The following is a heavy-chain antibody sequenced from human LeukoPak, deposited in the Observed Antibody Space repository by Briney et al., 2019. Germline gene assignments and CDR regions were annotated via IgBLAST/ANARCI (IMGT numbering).Heavy chain of an antibody. D-gene: IGHD3-16*01. CDR2: IHPKSGDT. CDR1: GYTFTGYY. Sequence: GASVKVSCKASGYTFTGYYLHWVRQAPGQGLEWMGWIHPKSGDTHYAQKFLGRVTLTRDTSTTIVYMELKWLTSDDTAVYYCSRGSGISFGGIGYWGQGTLVTVSS. V-gene: IGHV1-2*02. J-gene: IGHJ4*02. CDR3: SRGSGISFGGIGY.